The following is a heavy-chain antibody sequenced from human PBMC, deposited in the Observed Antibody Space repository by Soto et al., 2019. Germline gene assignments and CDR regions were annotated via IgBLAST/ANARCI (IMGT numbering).Heavy chain of an antibody. Sequence: QVQLVQSGAEVKKPGSSVKVSCKAFGGTFSSYAISWVRQAPGQGLEWTGGIIPLFGTTNYAPKFQGRVAITADERARTAYMDLSSMKSEDTAVYYCATNNRASYHFDYWGQGTLVTVSS. CDR1: GGTFSSYA. CDR3: ATNNRASYHFDY. V-gene: IGHV1-69*01. J-gene: IGHJ4*02. CDR2: IIPLFGTT. D-gene: IGHD3-16*02.